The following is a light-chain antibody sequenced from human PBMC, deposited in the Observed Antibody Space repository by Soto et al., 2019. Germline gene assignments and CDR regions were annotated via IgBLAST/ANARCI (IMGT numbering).Light chain of an antibody. CDR3: QQSYSSSPIT. Sequence: DIPLTQSPSSLSASVGDRVTMTCRASETISTFLNWYQHKPWKAHKLLISAASRLQSGVPPRFSGSGSGTDFTLTINSLRPEDFASYYCQQSYSSSPITFGPGTRLEIK. CDR1: ETISTF. J-gene: IGKJ5*01. CDR2: AAS. V-gene: IGKV1-39*01.